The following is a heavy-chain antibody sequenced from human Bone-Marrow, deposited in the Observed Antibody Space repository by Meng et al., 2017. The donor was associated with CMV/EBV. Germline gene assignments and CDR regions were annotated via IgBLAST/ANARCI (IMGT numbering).Heavy chain of an antibody. D-gene: IGHD4-23*01. V-gene: IGHV3-23*01. CDR1: GFTFSNYA. CDR3: ARESLLSPVALDY. CDR2: ISGTGGTT. J-gene: IGHJ4*02. Sequence: GESLKISCAASGFTFSNYAMTWVRQAPGKGLEWVSFISGTGGTTNSADSVKGRFSISRDNSKNTLYLQMNSLRAEDTAVYYCARESLLSPVALDYWGQGTLVTVSS.